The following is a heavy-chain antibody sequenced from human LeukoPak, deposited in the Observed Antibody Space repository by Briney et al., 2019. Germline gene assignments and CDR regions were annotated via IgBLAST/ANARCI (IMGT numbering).Heavy chain of an antibody. CDR1: GGSISSGGYY. CDR2: IYHSGST. D-gene: IGHD1-7*01. Sequence: SETLSLTCTVSGGSISSGGYYWSWIRQPPGKGLEWIGYIYHSGSTYYNPSLKSRVTISVDRSKNQFSLKLSSVTAADTAVYYCARNAKLELAFDPWGQGTLVTVSS. CDR3: ARNAKLELAFDP. J-gene: IGHJ5*02. V-gene: IGHV4-30-2*01.